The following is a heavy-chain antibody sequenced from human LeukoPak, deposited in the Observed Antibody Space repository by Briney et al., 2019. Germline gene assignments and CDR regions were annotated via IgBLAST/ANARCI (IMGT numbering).Heavy chain of an antibody. CDR2: IWYDGSNK. Sequence: PGRSLRLSCAASGFTFSSYGMHWVRQAPGKGLEWVAVIWYDGSNKYYADSVKGRFTISRDNSKNTLYLQMNSLRAEDTAVYYCVRVGIAVAGTDYWGQGTLVTVSS. CDR1: GFTFSSYG. V-gene: IGHV3-33*01. D-gene: IGHD6-19*01. CDR3: VRVGIAVAGTDY. J-gene: IGHJ4*02.